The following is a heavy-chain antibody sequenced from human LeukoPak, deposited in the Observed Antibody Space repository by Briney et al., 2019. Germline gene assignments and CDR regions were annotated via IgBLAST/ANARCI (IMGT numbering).Heavy chain of an antibody. V-gene: IGHV3-11*05. CDR3: ARENTYGSGTYYYYGIDV. D-gene: IGHD3-10*01. Sequence: GGSLRLSCAASGFTFTTYYMSWIRQAPGKGLEWVSYISTNSSYTKYADSVKGRFTISRDNAKNSVFLQMNSLRAEDTAVYYCARENTYGSGTYYYYGIDVWGQGTTVTVSS. CDR1: GFTFTTYY. CDR2: ISTNSSYT. J-gene: IGHJ6*02.